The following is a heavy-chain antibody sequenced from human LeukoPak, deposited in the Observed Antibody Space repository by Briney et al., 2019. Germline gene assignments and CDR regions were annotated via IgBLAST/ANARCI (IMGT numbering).Heavy chain of an antibody. CDR3: TTPYYDVLTGYYGY. D-gene: IGHD3-9*01. CDR1: GFTFSGSA. CDR2: IRSKANSYAT. V-gene: IGHV3-73*01. J-gene: IGHJ4*02. Sequence: GGSLRLSCAASGFTFSGSAMHWVRQASGKGLEWVGRIRSKANSYATAYAASVEGRFTISRDDSKNTAYLQTNSLKTEDTAVYYCTTPYYDVLTGYYGYWGQATLVTVSS.